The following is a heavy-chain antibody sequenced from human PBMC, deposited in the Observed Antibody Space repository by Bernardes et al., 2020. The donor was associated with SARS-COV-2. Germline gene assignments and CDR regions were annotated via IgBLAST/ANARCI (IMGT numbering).Heavy chain of an antibody. Sequence: GGSLRLSCAASGFTFSSYAMSWVRQAPGKGLEWFSAISGSGGSTYYADSVKGRFTISRDNSKNTLYLQMNSLRAEDTAVYYCAKAGLEWLFNTNLYYFDYWGQGTLVTVSS. CDR3: AKAGLEWLFNTNLYYFDY. V-gene: IGHV3-23*01. CDR1: GFTFSSYA. CDR2: ISGSGGST. J-gene: IGHJ4*02. D-gene: IGHD3-3*01.